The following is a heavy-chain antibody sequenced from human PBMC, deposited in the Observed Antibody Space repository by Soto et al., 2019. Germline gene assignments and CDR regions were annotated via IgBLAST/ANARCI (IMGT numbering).Heavy chain of an antibody. CDR1: GFTFSSYG. CDR3: ATSPERYSYGRYYYYGMDV. CDR2: ISYDGSNK. D-gene: IGHD5-18*01. V-gene: IGHV3-30*03. Sequence: QVQLVESGGGVVQPGRSLRLSCAASGFTFSSYGMHWVRQAPGKGLEWVAVISYDGSNKYYADSVKGRFTISRDNSKNTLYLQMNSLRAEDTAVYYCATSPERYSYGRYYYYGMDVWGQGTTVTVSS. J-gene: IGHJ6*02.